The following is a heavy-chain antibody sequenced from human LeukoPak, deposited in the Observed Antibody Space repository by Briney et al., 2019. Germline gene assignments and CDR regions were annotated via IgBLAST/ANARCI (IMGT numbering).Heavy chain of an antibody. J-gene: IGHJ6*03. V-gene: IGHV1-8*01. CDR1: GYTFTSYD. CDR2: MNPNSGNT. CDR3: ARQGAPGYSSGWFLRSYYYYYYYMDV. D-gene: IGHD6-19*01. Sequence: ASVKVSCKASGYTFTSYDINRVGQATGQGLEWMGWMNPNSGNTGYAQKFQGRGTITRNTYISKAYMELSMQREKDTDVYYCARQGAPGYSSGWFLRSYYYYYYYMDVWGKGTTVTVSS.